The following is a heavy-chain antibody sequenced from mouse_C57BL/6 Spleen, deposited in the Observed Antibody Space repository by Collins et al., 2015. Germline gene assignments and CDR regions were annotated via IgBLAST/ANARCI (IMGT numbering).Heavy chain of an antibody. CDR1: GYTFTSYW. Sequence: QVQLQQSGAELARPGASVKLSCKASGYTFTSYWMQWVKQRPGQGLEWIGAIYPGDGDTRYTQKFKGKATLTADKSSSTAYMQLSSLASEDSAVYYCARFDTTDYYAMDYWGQGTSVTVSS. V-gene: IGHV1-87*01. CDR3: ARFDTTDYYAMDY. CDR2: IYPGDGDT. D-gene: IGHD1-1*01. J-gene: IGHJ4*01.